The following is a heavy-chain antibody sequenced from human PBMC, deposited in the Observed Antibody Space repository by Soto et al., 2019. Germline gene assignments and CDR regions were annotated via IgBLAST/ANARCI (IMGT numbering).Heavy chain of an antibody. Sequence: EVQLLESGGGLVQPGGSLRLSCAASGFTFSSYAMSWVRQAPGKGLEWVSAISGSGGSTYYADSVKGRFTISRDNSKNTLYLQMNSLRAEDTAVYYCERDCGSCYQTAEYFQHWGQGTLVTVSS. CDR1: GFTFSSYA. J-gene: IGHJ1*01. CDR2: ISGSGGST. D-gene: IGHD2-15*01. CDR3: ERDCGSCYQTAEYFQH. V-gene: IGHV3-23*01.